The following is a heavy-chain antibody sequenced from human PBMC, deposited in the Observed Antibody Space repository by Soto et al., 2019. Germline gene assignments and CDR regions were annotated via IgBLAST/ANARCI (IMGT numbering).Heavy chain of an antibody. CDR1: GFALSSYA. Sequence: GGSLRLSCEASGFALSSYAMHWVRQAPGKGLEWVGVISYDGNYIYYADSVKGRFTISRDDSKNTLYVQVNSLRPEDTAVYYCAKGILSATIGPYAMDVWGQGTTVTVSS. CDR2: ISYDGNYI. V-gene: IGHV3-30*18. J-gene: IGHJ6*02. D-gene: IGHD3-16*01. CDR3: AKGILSATIGPYAMDV.